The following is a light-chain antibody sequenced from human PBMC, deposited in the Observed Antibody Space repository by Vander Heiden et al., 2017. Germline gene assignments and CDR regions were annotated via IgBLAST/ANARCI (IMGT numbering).Light chain of an antibody. Sequence: DIVLTQSPGTLSLSPGERATLSCRASQSVSSSYLAWYQQKPGQAPRRRIYGASSRATGIPDRFSGSGSGTDFTLTISRLEPEDFAVYYCQQYGSSPLTFGGGTKVKIK. CDR3: QQYGSSPLT. CDR1: QSVSSSY. V-gene: IGKV3-20*01. J-gene: IGKJ4*01. CDR2: GAS.